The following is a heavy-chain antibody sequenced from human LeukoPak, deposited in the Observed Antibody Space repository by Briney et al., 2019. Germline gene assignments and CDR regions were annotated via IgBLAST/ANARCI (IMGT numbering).Heavy chain of an antibody. CDR3: ARVGLRMGVYYFDY. V-gene: IGHV1-69*05. D-gene: IGHD1-26*01. J-gene: IGHJ4*02. Sequence: ASVKVSCKASGGTFSSYAISWVRQAPGQGLEWMGRIIPSFGTANYAQKFQGRVTITTDESTSTAYMELSSLRSEDTAVYYCARVGLRMGVYYFDYWGQGTLVTVST. CDR1: GGTFSSYA. CDR2: IIPSFGTA.